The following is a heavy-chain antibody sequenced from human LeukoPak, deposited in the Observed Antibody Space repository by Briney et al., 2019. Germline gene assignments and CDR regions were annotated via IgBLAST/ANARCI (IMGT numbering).Heavy chain of an antibody. CDR3: ARGIFVVVVAARERYFDY. Sequence: SETLSLTCAVYGGSFSGYYWSWIRQPPGKGLEWIGEINHSGSTNYNPSLKGRVTISVDTSKNQFSLKLSSVTAADTAVYYCARGIFVVVVAARERYFDYWGQGTLVTVSS. J-gene: IGHJ4*02. CDR2: INHSGST. CDR1: GGSFSGYY. V-gene: IGHV4-34*01. D-gene: IGHD2-15*01.